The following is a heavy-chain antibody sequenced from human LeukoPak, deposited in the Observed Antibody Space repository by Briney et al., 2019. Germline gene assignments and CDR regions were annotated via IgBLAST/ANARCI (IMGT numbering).Heavy chain of an antibody. CDR1: GGSISSYY. V-gene: IGHV4-59*01. D-gene: IGHD4-23*01. Sequence: SETLSLTCTVSGGSISSYYWSWIRQPPGKGLEWIGYIYYSGSTNYNPSLKSRVTISVDTSKNQFSLKLSSVTAADTAVYYCARGLSFGGNFEFHYWGQGTLVTVSS. J-gene: IGHJ4*02. CDR2: IYYSGST. CDR3: ARGLSFGGNFEFHY.